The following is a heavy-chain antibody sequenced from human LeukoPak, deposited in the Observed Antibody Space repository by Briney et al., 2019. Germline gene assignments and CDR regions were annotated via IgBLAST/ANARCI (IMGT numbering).Heavy chain of an antibody. CDR2: INQNGREK. J-gene: IGHJ4*02. Sequence: GGSLRLSCAASGFTFSTYWMSWVRQAPGKGLEWVANINQNGREKYFVHSVKGRFTISRDNAKNSVYLQMNSLKVEDTAIYYCVRAGVDQMRYWGQGTLVTVSS. V-gene: IGHV3-7*02. CDR3: VRAGVDQMRY. CDR1: GFTFSTYW. D-gene: IGHD2-2*02.